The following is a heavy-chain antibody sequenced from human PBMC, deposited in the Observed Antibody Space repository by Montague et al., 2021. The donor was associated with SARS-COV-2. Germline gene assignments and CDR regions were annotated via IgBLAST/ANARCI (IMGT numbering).Heavy chain of an antibody. J-gene: IGHJ5*02. D-gene: IGHD6-13*01. Sequence: SETLSLTCSVSGGSLETSGYYWGWVRQPPGKGLEWIVSMHYSGATFYNPSLKSRVSISVDTSKNQFSLKLSSVTAADTAVYYCARGRRYSSTWYGAFDPWGQGMQVTVSS. V-gene: IGHV4-39*07. CDR1: GGSLETSGYY. CDR3: ARGRRYSSTWYGAFDP. CDR2: MHYSGAT.